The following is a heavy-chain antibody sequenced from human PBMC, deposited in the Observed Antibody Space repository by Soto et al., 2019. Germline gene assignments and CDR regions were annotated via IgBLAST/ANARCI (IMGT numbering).Heavy chain of an antibody. V-gene: IGHV4-4*02. Sequence: SETLSLTCAVSGGSISSSNWWSWVRQPPGKGLEWIGEISHSGSTNYNPSLKSRVTISVDKSKNQFSLKLSSVTAADTAVYYCARNLAAAAYFEYWVQGTLVTVSS. CDR1: GGSISSSNW. CDR3: ARNLAAAAYFEY. CDR2: ISHSGST. D-gene: IGHD6-13*01. J-gene: IGHJ4*02.